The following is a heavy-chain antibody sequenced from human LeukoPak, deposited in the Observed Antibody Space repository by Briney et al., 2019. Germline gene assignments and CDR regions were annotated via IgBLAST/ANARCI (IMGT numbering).Heavy chain of an antibody. D-gene: IGHD6-6*01. Sequence: GGSLRLSCAASGFTFSGFAMSWIRQAPGKGLEWVSSISRSGGSTYYADSVKGRFTISRDNSKNTLYLQMNSLRAEDTAVYYCAKGVAARPKCIFDYWGQGTLVTVSS. CDR1: GFTFSGFA. J-gene: IGHJ4*02. CDR3: AKGVAARPKCIFDY. V-gene: IGHV3-23*01. CDR2: ISRSGGST.